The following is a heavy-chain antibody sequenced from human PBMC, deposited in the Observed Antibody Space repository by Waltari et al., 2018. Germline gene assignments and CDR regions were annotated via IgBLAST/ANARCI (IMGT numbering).Heavy chain of an antibody. D-gene: IGHD6-6*01. Sequence: EVQLLESGGGLVQPGGSLRLSCAASGFTFSSYAMSWVRQAPGKGLEWVSVIYSGCSTYYADSVKGRFTISRDNSKNTLYLQMNSLRAEDTAVYYCASSSIASDYWGQGTLVTVSS. CDR3: ASSSIASDY. J-gene: IGHJ4*02. V-gene: IGHV3-23*03. CDR2: IYSGCST. CDR1: GFTFSSYA.